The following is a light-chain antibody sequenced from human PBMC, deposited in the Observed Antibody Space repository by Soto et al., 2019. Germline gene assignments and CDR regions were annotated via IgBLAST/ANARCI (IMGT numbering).Light chain of an antibody. CDR3: SSYTSDNTLV. J-gene: IGLJ3*02. CDR1: TSDVGAYNY. V-gene: IGLV2-14*01. CDR2: EVS. Sequence: QSVLTQPASVSGSPGQSITISCTGTTSDVGAYNYVSWYQHHPGKAPKFIIYEVSSRPSGVSNRFSGAKSGNTASLTISGLQAEDEADYYCSSYTSDNTLVFGGGTKLTVL.